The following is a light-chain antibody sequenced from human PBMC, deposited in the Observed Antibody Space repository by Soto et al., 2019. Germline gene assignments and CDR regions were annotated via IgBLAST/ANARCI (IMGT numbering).Light chain of an antibody. CDR2: KAS. Sequence: DIQMTQFPSTLSASVGDRVTITCRASQSISTSLAWYQQKPGKVPNLLIYKASNLQSGVPSRFSGSGSGTELTLSISSLQPDDVATYYCQHHNGWAFGQGTEVEIK. CDR1: QSISTS. J-gene: IGKJ1*01. V-gene: IGKV1-5*03. CDR3: QHHNGWA.